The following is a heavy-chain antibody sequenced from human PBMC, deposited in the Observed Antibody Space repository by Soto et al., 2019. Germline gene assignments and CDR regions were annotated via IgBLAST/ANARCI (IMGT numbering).Heavy chain of an antibody. CDR2: FDPEDGET. D-gene: IGHD3-3*01. CDR3: ATDFWSGYSSAHYYGMDV. J-gene: IGHJ6*02. Sequence: ASVKVSCKVSGYTLTELSMHWVRQAPGKGLEWMGGFDPEDGETIYAQKFQGRVTMTEDTSTDTAYMELSSLRSEDTAVYYCATDFWSGYSSAHYYGMDVWGQGTTVTVSS. CDR1: GYTLTELS. V-gene: IGHV1-24*01.